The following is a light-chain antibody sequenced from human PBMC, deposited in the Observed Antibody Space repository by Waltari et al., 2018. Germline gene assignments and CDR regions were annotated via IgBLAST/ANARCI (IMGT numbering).Light chain of an antibody. J-gene: IGKJ4*01. V-gene: IGKV1-9*01. CDR2: FAS. CDR3: QQLNTYPLT. CDR1: QGIDNQ. Sequence: DIQLTQSPSFLSASVGDRVTITCRASQGIDNQLAWYQQKPGKAPNLLIYFASNLLSGVPSRFGGSGSGTEVTLTISSLQPEDFATYFCQQLNTYPLTFGGGTKVEIK.